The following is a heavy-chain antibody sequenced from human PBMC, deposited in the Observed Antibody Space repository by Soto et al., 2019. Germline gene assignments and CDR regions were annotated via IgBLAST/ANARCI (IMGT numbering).Heavy chain of an antibody. D-gene: IGHD3-10*01. Sequence: QVQLQESGPGLVKPSETLSLTCTVSGGSISRYYWNWIRQPPGKGLEWIGYIYYSGSTNYNPSLKGRCTISVDTSKNQFSLKLSSVTAADTAVYYCARDPGSGSYYGWFDPWGQGTLVTVSS. CDR3: ARDPGSGSYYGWFDP. J-gene: IGHJ5*02. V-gene: IGHV4-59*01. CDR2: IYYSGST. CDR1: GGSISRYY.